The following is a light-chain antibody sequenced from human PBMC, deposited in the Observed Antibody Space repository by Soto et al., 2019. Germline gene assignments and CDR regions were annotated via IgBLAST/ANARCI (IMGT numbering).Light chain of an antibody. V-gene: IGKV3-20*01. J-gene: IGKJ2*01. CDR2: GAS. CDR3: QQYGSGYT. CDR1: QSVSSSY. Sequence: EIVLTQSPGTLSLSPGERATLSCRASQSVSSSYLAWYQQKPGQAPRLLIYGASSRAPGIPDRFSGSGSGTDFTLTISRLEPEDFAVYYCQQYGSGYTFGQGTKLEIK.